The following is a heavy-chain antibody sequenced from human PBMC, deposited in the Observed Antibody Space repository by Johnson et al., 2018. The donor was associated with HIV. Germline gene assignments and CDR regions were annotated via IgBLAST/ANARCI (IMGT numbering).Heavy chain of an antibody. Sequence: VQLVESGGGVVQPGRSLRLSCAASGFTFSNYTIHWVRQAPGKGLEWVSYISSSGSTIYYADSVKGRFTISRDNAKNSLYLQMNSLRVEDTAVYYCARRIRDIVVVPAADDAFDIWGQGTMVTVSS. V-gene: IGHV3-48*04. CDR1: GFTFSNYT. J-gene: IGHJ3*02. CDR3: ARRIRDIVVVPAADDAFDI. CDR2: ISSSGSTI. D-gene: IGHD2-2*01.